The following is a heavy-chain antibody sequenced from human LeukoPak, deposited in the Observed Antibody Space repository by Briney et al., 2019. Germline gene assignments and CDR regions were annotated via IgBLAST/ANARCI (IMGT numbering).Heavy chain of an antibody. V-gene: IGHV3-74*01. CDR2: IKSDGSST. CDR1: GLSFSSYW. CDR3: ARGGYSSAPGQFDC. D-gene: IGHD5-18*01. J-gene: IGHJ4*02. Sequence: PGGSLRLSCAASGLSFSSYWIHWVRQAAGKWLVWGSRIKSDGSSTTHADSVKGRFTISRHNAKHTLYLQMNSLRVEDTAVYYCARGGYSSAPGQFDCWGQGTLVTVSP.